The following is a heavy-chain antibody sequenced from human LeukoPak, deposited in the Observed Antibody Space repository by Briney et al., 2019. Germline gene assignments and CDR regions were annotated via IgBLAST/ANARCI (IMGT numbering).Heavy chain of an antibody. CDR1: GGSISGYY. CDR3: ARAQIPYYFDH. J-gene: IGHJ4*02. Sequence: SETLSLTCAVSGGSISGYYWSWIRQPPGKGLEWIGYVYYTGNTNYNPYLKSRVTISADTAKNHFSLKLTSVTAADTAVYYCARAQIPYYFDHWGQGTLVTVSS. CDR2: VYYTGNT. V-gene: IGHV4-59*01.